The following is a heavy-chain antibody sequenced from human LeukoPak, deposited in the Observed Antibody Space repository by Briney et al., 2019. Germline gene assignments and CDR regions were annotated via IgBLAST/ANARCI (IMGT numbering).Heavy chain of an antibody. CDR3: AKNGGIDY. J-gene: IGHJ4*02. CDR2: ISWNSGSI. V-gene: IGHV3-9*01. CDR1: GFTFDDYA. Sequence: GGSLRLSCAASGFTFDDYAMHWVRQAPGKGLEWVSGISWNSGSIGYADSVKGRFTISRDNAKNSLYLQMNSLRAEDTALYYCAKNGGIDYWGQGTLVSVSS. D-gene: IGHD3-16*01.